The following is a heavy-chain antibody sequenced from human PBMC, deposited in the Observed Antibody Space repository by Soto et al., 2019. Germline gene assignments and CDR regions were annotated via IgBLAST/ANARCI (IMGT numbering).Heavy chain of an antibody. V-gene: IGHV3-66*01. CDR1: GFNVNSDY. CDR2: IYSDGST. CDR3: ARDPGLRNGMSA. Sequence: EVQVVESGGDLVQPGGSLRLSCAASGFNVNSDYMNWVRQAPGKGLEWVSVIYSDGSTYYADSVKGRFSISRDNSKNMLNLEMSSLGAEDTGVYYCARDPGLRNGMSAWGQGTTVTVSS. J-gene: IGHJ6*02.